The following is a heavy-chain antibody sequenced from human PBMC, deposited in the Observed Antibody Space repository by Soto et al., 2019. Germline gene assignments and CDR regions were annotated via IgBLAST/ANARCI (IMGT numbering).Heavy chain of an antibody. CDR3: ARLGGYSGYDFGGYFDY. CDR2: IYYSGST. CDR1: GGSISSSSYY. Sequence: QLQLQESGPGLVKPSETLSLTCTVSGGSISSSSYYWGWIRQPPGKGLEWIGSIYYSGSTYYNPSLKSRVTISVDTSKNQFSLKLSSVTAADTAVYYCARLGGYSGYDFGGYFDYWGQGTLVTVSS. D-gene: IGHD5-12*01. V-gene: IGHV4-39*01. J-gene: IGHJ4*02.